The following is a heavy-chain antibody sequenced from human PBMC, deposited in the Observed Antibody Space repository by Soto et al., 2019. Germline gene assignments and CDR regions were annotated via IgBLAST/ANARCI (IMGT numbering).Heavy chain of an antibody. CDR2: ISGSGGST. CDR1: GFTFSSYA. D-gene: IGHD2-2*01. V-gene: IGHV3-23*01. CDR3: AKDITDIVVVPAAEVNWFDP. Sequence: EVQLLESGGGLVQPGGSLRLSCAASGFTFSSYAMSRVRQAPEKGLEWVSAISGSGGSTYYADSVKGRFTISRDNSKNTLYLRMNSLRAEDTAVYYCAKDITDIVVVPAAEVNWFDPWGQGTLVTVSS. J-gene: IGHJ5*02.